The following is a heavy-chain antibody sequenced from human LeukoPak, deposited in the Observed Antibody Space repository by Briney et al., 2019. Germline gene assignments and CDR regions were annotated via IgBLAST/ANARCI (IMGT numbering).Heavy chain of an antibody. D-gene: IGHD2-2*01. V-gene: IGHV1-2*02. CDR3: AREVTYCSSTSCYWFDP. Sequence: ASVKVSCKASGYTFTGYYMHWVRQAPGQGLEWMGWINPNSGGTNYAQEFQGRVTMTRDTSISTAYMELSRLRSDDTAVYYCAREVTYCSSTSCYWFDPWGQGTLVTVSS. CDR1: GYTFTGYY. J-gene: IGHJ5*02. CDR2: INPNSGGT.